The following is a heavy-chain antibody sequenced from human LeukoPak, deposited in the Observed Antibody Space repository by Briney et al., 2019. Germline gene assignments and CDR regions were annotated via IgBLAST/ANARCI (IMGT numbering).Heavy chain of an antibody. CDR2: IIPIFGTA. CDR1: GGTFGSYA. Sequence: SVKVSCKASGGTFGSYAISWVRQAPGQGLEWMGGIIPIFGTANYAQKFQGRVTITADESTSTAYMELSSLRSEDTAVYYCARVPTVTSMSFDYWGQGTLVTVSS. V-gene: IGHV1-69*13. J-gene: IGHJ4*02. D-gene: IGHD4-17*01. CDR3: ARVPTVTSMSFDY.